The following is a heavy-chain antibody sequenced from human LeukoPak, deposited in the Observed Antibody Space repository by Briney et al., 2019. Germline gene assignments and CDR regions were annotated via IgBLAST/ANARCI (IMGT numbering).Heavy chain of an antibody. CDR3: ARVTEVAGTLDY. J-gene: IGHJ4*02. V-gene: IGHV4-34*01. CDR1: GGSFSDYY. D-gene: IGHD6-19*01. Sequence: SSETLSLTCAVYGGSFSDYYWSWIRQPPGKGLEWIGEINQSGSTYYNPSLKSRVTISVDTSKNQFSLKLSSVTAADTAVYYCARVTEVAGTLDYWGQGTLVTVSS. CDR2: INQSGST.